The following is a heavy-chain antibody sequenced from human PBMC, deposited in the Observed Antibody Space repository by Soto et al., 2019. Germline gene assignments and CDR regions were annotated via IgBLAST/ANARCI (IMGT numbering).Heavy chain of an antibody. D-gene: IGHD3-16*01. CDR3: ARSQRGRTAFTFDY. CDR1: GDSVSNDNYY. CDR2: IYYSGTT. V-gene: IGHV4-61*01. J-gene: IGHJ4*02. Sequence: SETLSLSCAVSGDSVSNDNYYWSWIRQPPGKGLEWIGYIYYSGTTNYNSYLKSRLSLSVDMSKNQFSLKLASVTAADTAVYFCARSQRGRTAFTFDYWGQGALVTVSS.